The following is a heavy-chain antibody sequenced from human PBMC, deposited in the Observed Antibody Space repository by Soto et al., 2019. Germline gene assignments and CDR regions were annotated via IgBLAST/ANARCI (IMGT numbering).Heavy chain of an antibody. D-gene: IGHD1-26*01. CDR2: IYHSGVT. Sequence: SETLSLTCVVSGGSISTSNWWSWVRQPPGKGLEWIGEIYHSGVTNYNPSLKSRVTISVDTSKNQFSLKLSSVTAADTAVYYCARDGRYSGSYYPAFDIWGQGTMVTVSS. J-gene: IGHJ3*02. CDR1: GGSISTSNW. V-gene: IGHV4-4*02. CDR3: ARDGRYSGSYYPAFDI.